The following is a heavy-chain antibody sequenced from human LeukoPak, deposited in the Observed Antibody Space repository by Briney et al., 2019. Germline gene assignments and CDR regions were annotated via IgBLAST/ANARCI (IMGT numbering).Heavy chain of an antibody. Sequence: PSETLSLTCTVSGGSISSYYWGWIRQPPGKGLEWIGSIYYSGSTYYNPSLKSRVTISVDTSKNQFSLKLSSVTAADTAVYYCARQYSRDGYNYWVGYYYYMDVWGKGTTVTISS. D-gene: IGHD5-24*01. CDR1: GGSISSYY. CDR3: ARQYSRDGYNYWVGYYYYMDV. J-gene: IGHJ6*03. CDR2: IYYSGST. V-gene: IGHV4-39*01.